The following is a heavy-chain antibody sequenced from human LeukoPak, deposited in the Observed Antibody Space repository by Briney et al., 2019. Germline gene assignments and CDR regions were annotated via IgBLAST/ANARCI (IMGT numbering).Heavy chain of an antibody. CDR2: IMPLFGTA. Sequence: SGKVSCKTSGGTFNNSAISWVRQAPGQGLDWRGGIMPLFGTAGYARKFQGRVTITKDESTRTVYLELTSLTSDDTAVYYCARDVHGDYGSGWFDHWGQGTLVSVSS. CDR1: GGTFNNSA. CDR3: ARDVHGDYGSGWFDH. V-gene: IGHV1-69*05. D-gene: IGHD4-17*01. J-gene: IGHJ5*02.